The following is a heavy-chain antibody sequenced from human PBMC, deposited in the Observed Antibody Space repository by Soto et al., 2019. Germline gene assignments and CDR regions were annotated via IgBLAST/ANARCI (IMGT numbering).Heavy chain of an antibody. J-gene: IGHJ6*02. CDR2: IYYSGST. D-gene: IGHD6-6*01. CDR1: GGSISSYY. Sequence: SETLSLTCTVSGGSISSYYWSWIRQPPGKGLEWSGYIYYSGSTNYNPSLKSRVTISVDTSKNQFSLKLSSVTAADTAVYYCARLGIAAPTADYYGMDVWGQGTTVTVSS. V-gene: IGHV4-59*01. CDR3: ARLGIAAPTADYYGMDV.